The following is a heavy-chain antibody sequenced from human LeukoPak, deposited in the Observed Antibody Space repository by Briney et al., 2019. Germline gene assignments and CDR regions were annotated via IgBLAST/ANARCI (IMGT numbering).Heavy chain of an antibody. Sequence: PSETLSLTCTVSGGSISSSSYYWGWIRQPPGKGLEWIGSIYYSGSTYYNPSLKSRVTISVDTSKNQFSLKLSSVTAADTAVYYCARTPRLDLSAFDIWGQGTMVTVSS. J-gene: IGHJ3*02. CDR1: GGSISSSSYY. CDR3: ARTPRLDLSAFDI. V-gene: IGHV4-39*01. D-gene: IGHD2-2*03. CDR2: IYYSGST.